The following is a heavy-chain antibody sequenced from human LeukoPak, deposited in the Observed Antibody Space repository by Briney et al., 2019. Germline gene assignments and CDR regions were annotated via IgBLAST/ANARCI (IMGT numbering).Heavy chain of an antibody. CDR3: AKASELGRGYFHY. CDR2: IWYDGINK. D-gene: IGHD7-27*01. V-gene: IGHV3-33*06. J-gene: IGHJ4*02. Sequence: PGGSLRLSCAASGFTFSNYGIHWVRQAPGKGLEWVAVIWYDGINKYYADSVKGRFTISRDNSKNTVYLQMNSLRAEDTAVYYCAKASELGRGYFHYWGQGTPVTVSS. CDR1: GFTFSNYG.